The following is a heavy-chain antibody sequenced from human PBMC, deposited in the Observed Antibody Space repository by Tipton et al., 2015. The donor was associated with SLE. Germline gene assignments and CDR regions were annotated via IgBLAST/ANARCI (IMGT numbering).Heavy chain of an antibody. CDR3: TTDSDGVARTEDY. D-gene: IGHD2-15*01. V-gene: IGHV4-59*01. CDR1: GGSISSYY. CDR2: IYYSGST. Sequence: LRLSCTVSGGSISSYYWSWIRQPPGKGLEWIGYIYYSGSTNYNPSLKSRVTISVDTSKNQFSLKLSSVTAADTAVYYCTTDSDGVARTEDYWGQGTLVTVSS. J-gene: IGHJ4*02.